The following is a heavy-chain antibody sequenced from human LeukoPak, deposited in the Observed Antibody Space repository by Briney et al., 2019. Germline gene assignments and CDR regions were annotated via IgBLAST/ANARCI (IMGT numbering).Heavy chain of an antibody. CDR3: ARERGEFGGSYFLDY. Sequence: GASVKVSCKASGYTFTSYAMHWVRQAPGQRLEWMGWINAGNGNTKYSQEFQGRVTITRDTSASIVYMELSSLRSEDMAFYYCARERGEFGGSYFLDYWGQGTLVTVSS. CDR2: INAGNGNT. CDR1: GYTFTSYA. J-gene: IGHJ4*02. V-gene: IGHV1-3*03. D-gene: IGHD1-26*01.